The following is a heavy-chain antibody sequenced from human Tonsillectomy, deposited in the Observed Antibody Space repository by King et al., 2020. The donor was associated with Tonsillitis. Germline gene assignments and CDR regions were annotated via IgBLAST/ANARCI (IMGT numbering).Heavy chain of an antibody. Sequence: VQLVESGGGLVKPGGSLRLSCAASGFTFSYAWMNWVRQAPGKGLEWVGRIKGKIDGETTDYAAPVKGRFTISRDDSKNTLYLQMNSLKTEDTAVYYCTTDCGGTRCCGWAWFDAWGQGSLVTVSS. D-gene: IGHD2-2*01. V-gene: IGHV3-15*01. CDR2: IKGKIDGETT. J-gene: IGHJ5*02. CDR1: GFTFSYAW. CDR3: TTDCGGTRCCGWAWFDA.